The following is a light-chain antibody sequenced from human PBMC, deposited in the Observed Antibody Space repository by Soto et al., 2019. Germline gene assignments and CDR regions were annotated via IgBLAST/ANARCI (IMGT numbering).Light chain of an antibody. CDR2: GAS. J-gene: IGKJ3*01. CDR3: QHYDNLPPFT. CDR1: QDIRKY. Sequence: DIHMTQSPSSLSASVGDRVTITCQASQDIRKYLNWYQQKPGRAPRLLIYGASNLETGVPSRFGGSGYGTDFTFTISSLQPEDIATYYCQHYDNLPPFTFGPGTKVAIK. V-gene: IGKV1-33*01.